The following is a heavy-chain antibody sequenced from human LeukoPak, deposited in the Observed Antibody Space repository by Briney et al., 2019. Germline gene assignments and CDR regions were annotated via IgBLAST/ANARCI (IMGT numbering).Heavy chain of an antibody. D-gene: IGHD3-3*01. CDR1: GYTFTGYY. CDR2: INPNSGGT. CDR3: ARSGGYYDFWSGYLAY. Sequence: ASVKVSCKASGYTFTGYYIHWVRQAPGQGLEWMGWINPNSGGTNYAQKFQGWVTMTRDTSISTAYMELSRLRSDDTAVYYCARSGGYYDFWSGYLAYWGQGTLVTVSS. J-gene: IGHJ4*02. V-gene: IGHV1-2*04.